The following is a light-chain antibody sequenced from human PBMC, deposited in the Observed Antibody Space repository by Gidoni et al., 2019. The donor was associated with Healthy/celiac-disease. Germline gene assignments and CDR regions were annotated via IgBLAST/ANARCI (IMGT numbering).Light chain of an antibody. CDR1: SSNIGSNY. Sequence: QSVLPQPPSASGPPGQRVTISCSGSSSNIGSNYVYWYQQLPGTAPKLLIYRNNQRPSGVPDRFSGSKSGTSASLAISGLRSEDEADYYCAAWDDSLSGYVVFGGGTKLTVL. J-gene: IGLJ2*01. CDR3: AAWDDSLSGYVV. V-gene: IGLV1-47*01. CDR2: RNN.